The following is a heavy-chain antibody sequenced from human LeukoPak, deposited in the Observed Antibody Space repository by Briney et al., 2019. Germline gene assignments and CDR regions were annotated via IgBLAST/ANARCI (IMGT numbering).Heavy chain of an antibody. Sequence: GASVRVSCKASGYTFTSYYMHWVRQAPGQGLEWMGGIIPIFGTANYAQKFQGRVTITADKSTSTAYMELSSLRSEDTAVYYCARASIAVPWGGTFDYWGQGTLVTVSS. CDR1: GYTFTSYY. CDR2: IIPIFGTA. J-gene: IGHJ4*02. V-gene: IGHV1-69*06. D-gene: IGHD6-19*01. CDR3: ARASIAVPWGGTFDY.